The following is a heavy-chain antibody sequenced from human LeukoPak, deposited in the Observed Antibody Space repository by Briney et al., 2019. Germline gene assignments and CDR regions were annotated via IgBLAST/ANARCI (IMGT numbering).Heavy chain of an antibody. J-gene: IGHJ6*03. CDR2: INPNSGGT. CDR3: ARGVQLWLGYYYYMDV. V-gene: IGHV1-2*02. CDR1: GYTFTSYG. D-gene: IGHD5-18*01. Sequence: GASVKVSCKASGYTFTSYGISWVRQAPGQGLEWMGWINPNSGGTNYAQKFQGRVTMTRDTSISTAYMELSRLRSDDTAVYYCARGVQLWLGYYYYMDVWGQGTLVTVSS.